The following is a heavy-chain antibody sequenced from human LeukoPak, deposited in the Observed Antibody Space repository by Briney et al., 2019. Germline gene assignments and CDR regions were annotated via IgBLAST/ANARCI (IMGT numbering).Heavy chain of an antibody. CDR1: GFSISSSNW. CDR2: VYYSGAI. V-gene: IGHV4-28*05. J-gene: IGHJ4*02. CDR3: AKKPNSLYYFDY. Sequence: ASETLSLTCVVSGFSISSSNWWGWIRQPPGRGLEWIGYVYYSGAIYYNPSLKSRVTMSVDTSKNRVSLELSSVTAVDTAVYYCAKKPNSLYYFDYWGQGTLVTVSP. D-gene: IGHD4-23*01.